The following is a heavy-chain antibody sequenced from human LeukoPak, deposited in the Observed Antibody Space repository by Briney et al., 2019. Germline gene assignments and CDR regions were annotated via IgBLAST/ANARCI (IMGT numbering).Heavy chain of an antibody. CDR2: IIPIFGTA. CDR1: GGTFSSYA. J-gene: IGHJ4*02. CDR3: ARPNSGYGHFDY. D-gene: IGHD5-12*01. V-gene: IGHV1-69*05. Sequence: GASVKVSCKASGGTFSSYAISWVRQAPGQGHEWMGGIIPIFGTANYAQKFQGRVTITTDESTSTAYMELSSLRSEDPAVYYCARPNSGYGHFDYWGQGTLVTVSS.